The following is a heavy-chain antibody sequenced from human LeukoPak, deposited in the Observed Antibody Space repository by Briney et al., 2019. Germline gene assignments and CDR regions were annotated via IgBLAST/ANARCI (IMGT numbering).Heavy chain of an antibody. CDR2: IYYSGST. D-gene: IGHD3-22*01. CDR3: ARLSQRYDSSGFDY. CDR1: GGSISSYY. J-gene: IGHJ4*02. V-gene: IGHV4-39*01. Sequence: SETLSLTCTVSGGSISSYYWSWIRQPPGKGLEWIGSIYYSGSTYYNPSLKSRVTISVDTSKNQFSLKLSSVTAADTAVYYCARLSQRYDSSGFDYWGQGTLVTVSS.